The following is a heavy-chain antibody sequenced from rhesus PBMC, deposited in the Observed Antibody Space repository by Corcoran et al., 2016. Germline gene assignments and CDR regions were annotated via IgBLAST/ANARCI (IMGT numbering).Heavy chain of an antibody. CDR3: AIMDYGDY. D-gene: IGHD3-22*01. CDR2: IGGSSGST. Sequence: VQLQASGPGLVTPSETLSLTCAVSGYSIRSCYGWRWLPQPPGKGREWIGYIGGSSGSTNNNPSLKSRVTISKDTSKNQFSLKLSSATAADTAVYFCAIMDYGDYWGQGVLVTVSS. V-gene: IGHV4-127*01. CDR1: GYSIRSCYG. J-gene: IGHJ4*01.